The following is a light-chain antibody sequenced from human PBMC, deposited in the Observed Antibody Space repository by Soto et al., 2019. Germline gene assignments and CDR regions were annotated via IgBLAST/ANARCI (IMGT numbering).Light chain of an antibody. J-gene: IGKJ1*01. V-gene: IGKV3-15*01. Sequence: EIVMTQSPATLSVSPGEGATLSCRASQSVSSNLAWYQQKPGQAPRLLIYGASTRATGIPARFSGSGSGTEFTLTIRSLQSEDFAVYYCQQYNNWPRTFGQGTKVEIK. CDR3: QQYNNWPRT. CDR1: QSVSSN. CDR2: GAS.